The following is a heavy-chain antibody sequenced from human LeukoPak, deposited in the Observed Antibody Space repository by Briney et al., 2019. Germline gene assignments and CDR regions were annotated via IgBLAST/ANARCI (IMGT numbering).Heavy chain of an antibody. CDR3: AFNYDSSGYYDY. V-gene: IGHV1-18*01. J-gene: IGHJ4*02. CDR2: ISAYNGNT. D-gene: IGHD3-22*01. CDR1: GYTFTSYG. Sequence: ASVKVSCKASGYTFTSYGISWVRQAPGQGLEWMGWISAYNGNTNYAQKLQGRVIMTTDTSTSTAYMELRSLRSDDTAVYYCAFNYDSSGYYDYWGQGTLVTVSS.